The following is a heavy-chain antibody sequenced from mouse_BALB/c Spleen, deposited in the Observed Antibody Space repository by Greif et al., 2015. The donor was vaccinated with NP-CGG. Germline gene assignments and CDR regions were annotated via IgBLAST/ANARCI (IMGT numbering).Heavy chain of an antibody. CDR3: TRDAMDY. CDR2: IYPGNLNT. V-gene: IGHV1S56*01. J-gene: IGHJ4*01. Sequence: VKLVDSGPEAVKPGASVRIACKASGDTFTSYYIHWVKQRPGEGFEWIGWIYPGNLNTKYNEKFKGKATLTADKSSSTAYMQLSSLASEDSAIYFCTRDAMDYWGQGPSVTVSS. CDR1: GDTFTSYY.